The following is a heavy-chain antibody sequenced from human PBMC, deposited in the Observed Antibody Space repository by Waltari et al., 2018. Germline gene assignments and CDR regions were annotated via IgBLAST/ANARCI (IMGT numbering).Heavy chain of an antibody. V-gene: IGHV4-39*01. CDR1: AISLPSNGHY. Sequence: QLQLQESAPRLVRPSATLSLICRVSAISLPSNGHYWAWIRQSPGQGLEWIGTVSYIGTTYISPSLKSRVSVSRDTSKNQVSLILGSVTAADMAVYYCATYIGASVGTAAFDVWGQGTMVTVSS. J-gene: IGHJ3*01. CDR2: VSYIGTT. CDR3: ATYIGASVGTAAFDV. D-gene: IGHD5-12*01.